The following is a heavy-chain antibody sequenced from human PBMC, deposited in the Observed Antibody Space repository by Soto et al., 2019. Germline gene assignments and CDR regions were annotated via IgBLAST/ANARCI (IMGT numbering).Heavy chain of an antibody. V-gene: IGHV3-33*06. J-gene: IGHJ2*01. CDR2: IWYDGTNK. Sequence: PGGSLRLSCVASGFIFSSYGMHWVRQAPGKGLEWVAIIWYDGTNKYYADSVKGRFTISRDNSKNTLYLQMNSLRAEDTAVYYCAKGLAYCGGDCYSHFDLWGRGTLVTVSS. D-gene: IGHD2-21*02. CDR1: GFIFSSYG. CDR3: AKGLAYCGGDCYSHFDL.